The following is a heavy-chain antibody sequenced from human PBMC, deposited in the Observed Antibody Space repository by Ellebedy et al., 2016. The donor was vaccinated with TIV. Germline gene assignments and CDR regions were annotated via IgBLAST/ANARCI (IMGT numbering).Heavy chain of an antibody. D-gene: IGHD2-2*01. V-gene: IGHV3-23*01. CDR2: ISGSGGST. CDR3: ALGQYQLLILSY. Sequence: GESLKISCAASGFTFSSYAMSWVRQAPGKGLEWVSAISGSGGSTYYADYVKGRFTISRDNSKNTLYLQMNSLRAEDTAVYYCALGQYQLLILSYWGQGTLVTVSS. CDR1: GFTFSSYA. J-gene: IGHJ4*02.